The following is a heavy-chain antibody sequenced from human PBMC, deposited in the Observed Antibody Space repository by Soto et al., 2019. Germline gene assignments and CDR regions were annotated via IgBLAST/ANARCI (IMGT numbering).Heavy chain of an antibody. Sequence: GESLKISCKGSGYSFTSYWITWVRQMPGKGLEWMGRIDPRDSYSSYSPSFQGHVTMSADKSISTAYLQWSSLMASDTAMYYCARTYYSGSGSYYIFDYWGRGTLVTVS. D-gene: IGHD3-10*01. CDR2: IDPRDSYS. V-gene: IGHV5-10-1*01. CDR3: ARTYYSGSGSYYIFDY. J-gene: IGHJ4*02. CDR1: GYSFTSYW.